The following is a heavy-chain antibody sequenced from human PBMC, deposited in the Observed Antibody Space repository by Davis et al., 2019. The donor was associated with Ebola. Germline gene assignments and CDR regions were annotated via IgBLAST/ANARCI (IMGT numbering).Heavy chain of an antibody. CDR1: ACSFIGYIW. V-gene: IGHV4-4*02. CDR2: IYHSGST. J-gene: IGHJ6*02. CDR3: ARVRFVVIPGATGSNFGMDD. Sequence: PSETLSLTCSVSACSFIGYIWWSWVRQPPGKGLEWIGEIYHSGSTSYNPSLKSRVTISVDTSKNQLSLHLNSVPAADTAVYYCARVRFVVIPGATGSNFGMDDWGPGTTVTVSS. D-gene: IGHD2-2*01.